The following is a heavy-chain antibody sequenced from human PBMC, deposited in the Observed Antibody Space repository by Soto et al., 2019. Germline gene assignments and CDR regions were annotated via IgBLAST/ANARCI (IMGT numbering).Heavy chain of an antibody. Sequence: SETLSLTCTVSSGTIGSSTYHWAWIRQAPGKGLEWIGYIFYSGKIAYNPSLKSRVTMSVDMSENQISLKLTSVSAADTAVYYCARGGHPNYDNLTGSPYWYFNLWGRGTLVTVSS. CDR2: IFYSGKI. V-gene: IGHV4-61*05. CDR3: ARGGHPNYDNLTGSPYWYFNL. J-gene: IGHJ2*01. D-gene: IGHD3-9*01. CDR1: SGTIGSSTYH.